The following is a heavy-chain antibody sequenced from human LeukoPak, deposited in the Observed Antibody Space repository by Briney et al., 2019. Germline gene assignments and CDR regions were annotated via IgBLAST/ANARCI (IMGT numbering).Heavy chain of an antibody. Sequence: GGSLRLSCAASGFTVSSNYMSWVRQAPGKGPERVSVIYSGGGTYYADSVKGRFTISRDNSKNTLYLQMNSLRAEDTAVYYCATLGLWFGELHWGQGTLVTVSS. CDR3: ATLGLWFGELH. J-gene: IGHJ4*02. D-gene: IGHD3-10*01. V-gene: IGHV3-53*01. CDR2: IYSGGGT. CDR1: GFTVSSNY.